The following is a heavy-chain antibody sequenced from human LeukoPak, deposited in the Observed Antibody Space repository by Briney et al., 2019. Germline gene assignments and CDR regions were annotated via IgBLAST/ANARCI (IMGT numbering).Heavy chain of an antibody. CDR2: ISSSSSYT. D-gene: IGHD4-17*01. V-gene: IGHV3-11*05. CDR1: GFTFSDYY. J-gene: IGHJ4*02. Sequence: GGSLRLSCAASGFTFSDYYMSWIRQAPGKGLEWVSYISSSSSYTNYADSVKGRFTISRDNAENSLYLQMNSLRAEDTAVYYCARVTTYGDYLDYWGQGTLVTVSS. CDR3: ARVTTYGDYLDY.